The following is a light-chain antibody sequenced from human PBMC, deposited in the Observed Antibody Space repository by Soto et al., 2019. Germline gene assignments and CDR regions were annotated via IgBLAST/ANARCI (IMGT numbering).Light chain of an antibody. CDR2: NYV. CDR1: SSNIVAGYG. V-gene: IGLV1-40*01. J-gene: IGLJ2*01. Sequence: QSVLTQPPSVSGAPGQRVTISCAGTSSNIVAGYGVHWYQQLPGRAPKLLIHNYVNRPSGVPDRFSGSKSGTSASLAITGLQGEDEGDYYCQSYDSNLSGSLFGGGTKVTVL. CDR3: QSYDSNLSGSL.